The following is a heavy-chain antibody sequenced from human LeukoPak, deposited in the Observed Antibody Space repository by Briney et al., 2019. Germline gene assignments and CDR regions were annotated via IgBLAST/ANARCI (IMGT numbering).Heavy chain of an antibody. D-gene: IGHD3-22*01. J-gene: IGHJ4*02. V-gene: IGHV1-8*01. CDR3: ARVMGSGYSLDY. Sequence: GASVKVSCKASGYTFTSYDINWVRQAPGQGLEWMGWMNPNSGNTVYAQKFQGRVTMTRNTSISTAYMELSSLRSEDTAVYYCARVMGSGYSLDYWGQGTLVTVSS. CDR1: GYTFTSYD. CDR2: MNPNSGNT.